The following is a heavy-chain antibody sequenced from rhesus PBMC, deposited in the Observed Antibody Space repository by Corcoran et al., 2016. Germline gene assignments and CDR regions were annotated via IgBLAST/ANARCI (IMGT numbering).Heavy chain of an antibody. CDR3: ARHFDY. Sequence: EVLLVESGGGLVQPGGSLRLSCAASGFTFSSYGMSWVRQAPGKGLEWISFIRNGGGSTTVYADSVKGRFTVSRDNSKNTLALRMNSLRAEDTAVYYCARHFDYWGQGVLVTVSS. V-gene: IGHV3S5*01. CDR2: IRNGGGSTT. CDR1: GFTFSSYG. J-gene: IGHJ4*01.